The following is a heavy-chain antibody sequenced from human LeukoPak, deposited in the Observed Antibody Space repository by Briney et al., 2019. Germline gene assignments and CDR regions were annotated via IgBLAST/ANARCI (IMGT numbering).Heavy chain of an antibody. CDR2: INPSSGTT. CDR1: GYTFTNYS. J-gene: IGHJ5*02. Sequence: ASVKVSCKASGYTFTNYSMVWVRQAPGQGLEWMGIINPSSGTTNYAQKFQGRVTMTRDMSTSTVYMELSSLRSEDTAVYYCARGPHKRTYDRDNWFDPWGQGTMVTVSS. V-gene: IGHV1-46*01. D-gene: IGHD3-3*01. CDR3: ARGPHKRTYDRDNWFDP.